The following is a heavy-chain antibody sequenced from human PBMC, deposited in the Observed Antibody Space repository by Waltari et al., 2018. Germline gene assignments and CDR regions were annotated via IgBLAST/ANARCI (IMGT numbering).Heavy chain of an antibody. CDR1: GFTFSSYA. Sequence: EVQLLESGGGLVQPGGSLRLSCAASGFTFSSYAMSWVRQAPGKGLEWVSVIYSGGSTYYADSVKGRFTISRDNSKNTLYLQMNSLRAEDTAVYYCAKDLSFDYWGQGTLVTVSS. CDR3: AKDLSFDY. V-gene: IGHV3-23*03. J-gene: IGHJ4*02. CDR2: IYSGGST.